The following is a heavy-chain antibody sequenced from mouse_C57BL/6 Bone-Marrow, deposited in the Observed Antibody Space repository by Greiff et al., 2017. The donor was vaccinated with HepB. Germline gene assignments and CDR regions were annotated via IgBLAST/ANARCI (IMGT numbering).Heavy chain of an antibody. D-gene: IGHD2-1*01. CDR2: IRLKSDNYAT. V-gene: IGHV6-3*01. J-gene: IGHJ3*01. CDR3: TEGYGNFSWFAY. Sequence: DVMLVESGGGLVQPGGSMKLSCVASGFTFSNYWMNWVRQSPEKGLEWVAQIRLKSDNYATHYAESVKGRFTISRDDSKSSVYLQMNNLRAEDTGIYYCTEGYGNFSWFAYWGQGTLVTVSA. CDR1: GFTFSNYW.